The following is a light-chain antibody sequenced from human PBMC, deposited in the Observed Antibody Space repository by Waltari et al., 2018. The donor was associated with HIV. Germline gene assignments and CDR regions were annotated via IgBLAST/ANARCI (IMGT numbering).Light chain of an antibody. J-gene: IGKJ1*01. V-gene: IGKV4-1*01. CDR2: GAS. CDR3: QQYFSLPWT. Sequence: DIVMTQSPDSLLVSLGERATIDCKSSRGVSHASNRKMYLAWYEQKRGQPPKVLFHGASSRESGVPDRSSASGSGTNFTLTIRSLHAEDVATYCCQQYFSLPWTFGQGTKVEIK. CDR1: RGVSHASNRKMY.